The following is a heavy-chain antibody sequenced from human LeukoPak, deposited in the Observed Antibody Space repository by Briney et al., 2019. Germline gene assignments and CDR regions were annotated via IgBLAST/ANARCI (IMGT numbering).Heavy chain of an antibody. D-gene: IGHD6-13*01. CDR1: GFTFSSYA. CDR3: AKDGYSSSWYPDYYYYYMDV. Sequence: GGSLRLYCAASGFTFSSYAMSWVRQAPGKGLEWVSAISGSGGSTYYADSVKGRFTISRDNSKNTLYLQMNSLRAEDTAVYYCAKDGYSSSWYPDYYYYYMDVWGKGTTVTVSS. J-gene: IGHJ6*03. CDR2: ISGSGGST. V-gene: IGHV3-23*01.